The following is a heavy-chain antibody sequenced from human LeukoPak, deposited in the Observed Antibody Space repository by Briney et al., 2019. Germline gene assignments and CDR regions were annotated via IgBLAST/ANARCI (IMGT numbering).Heavy chain of an antibody. J-gene: IGHJ5*02. CDR3: LVAATNNWFDP. CDR1: GYSLTSYW. V-gene: IGHV5-51*01. CDR2: IYPGDSDT. Sequence: GESLKISCKGSGYSLTSYWIGWVRQMPGKGLEWMGIIYPGDSDTRYSPSFQGQVTISADKSISTAYLQWSSLKASDTAMYYCLVAATNNWFDPWGQGTLVTVSS. D-gene: IGHD2-15*01.